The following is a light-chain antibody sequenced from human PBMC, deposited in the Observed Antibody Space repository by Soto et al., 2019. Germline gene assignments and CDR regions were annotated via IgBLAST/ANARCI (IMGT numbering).Light chain of an antibody. Sequence: DVQMTQSPSTLSASVGDRVTITCRASQSIQHWLAWYQQKPGKAPKVLIHRTSILLSGVPSRFSGSGSETEFSLTISGLQPDDSATYFCQQYHIYQTFGQGTKVEI. CDR1: QSIQHW. V-gene: IGKV1-5*03. CDR3: QQYHIYQT. CDR2: RTS. J-gene: IGKJ1*01.